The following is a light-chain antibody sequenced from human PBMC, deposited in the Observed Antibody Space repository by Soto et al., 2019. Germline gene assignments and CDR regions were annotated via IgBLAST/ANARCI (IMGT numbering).Light chain of an antibody. CDR2: DAS. CDR1: QSISSW. V-gene: IGKV1-5*01. Sequence: DIQMTQSPSTLSASVGDRFTITGRDSQSISSWLAWYQQTPGKAPKILIYDASSLESGVPSRFSGSGAGTDCTRTISSLQPDDVATDYCQQYNSYPWTFGQGTKVDIK. J-gene: IGKJ1*01. CDR3: QQYNSYPWT.